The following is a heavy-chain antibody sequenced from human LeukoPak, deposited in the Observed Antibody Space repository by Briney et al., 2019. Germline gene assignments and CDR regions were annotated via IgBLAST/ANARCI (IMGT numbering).Heavy chain of an antibody. Sequence: GGSLRLSCAASGFTFSSYGMHWVRQAPGEGLEWVAVIWYDGSNKYYADSVKGRFTISRDNSKNTLYLQMNSLRAEDTAVYYCARDLHEWELLNWFDPWGQGTLVTVSS. CDR1: GFTFSSYG. CDR3: ARDLHEWELLNWFDP. J-gene: IGHJ5*02. V-gene: IGHV3-33*01. CDR2: IWYDGSNK. D-gene: IGHD1-26*01.